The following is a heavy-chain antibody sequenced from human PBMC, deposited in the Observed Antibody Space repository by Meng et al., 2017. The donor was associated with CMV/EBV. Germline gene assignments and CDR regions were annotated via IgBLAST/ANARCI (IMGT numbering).Heavy chain of an antibody. CDR1: GYTFTGYY. CDR3: ARVMVRGVDYAFDI. J-gene: IGHJ3*02. V-gene: IGHV1-2*02. D-gene: IGHD3-10*01. Sequence: ASVKVSCKASGYTFTGYYMHWVRQAPGQGLEWMEWINPNSGGTNYAQKFQGRVTMTRDTSISTAYMELSRLRSDDTAVYYCARVMVRGVDYAFDIWGQGTMVTVSS. CDR2: INPNSGGT.